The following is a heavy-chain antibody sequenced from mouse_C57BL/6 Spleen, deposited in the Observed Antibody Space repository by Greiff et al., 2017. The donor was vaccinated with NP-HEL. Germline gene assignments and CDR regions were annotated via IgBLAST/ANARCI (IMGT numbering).Heavy chain of an antibody. D-gene: IGHD1-1*01. CDR3: ARGAGSSYVRAMDY. CDR1: GYAFTNYL. CDR2: INPGSGGT. Sequence: VKLMESGAELVRPGTSVKVSCKASGYAFTNYLIEWVKQRPGQGLEWIGVINPGSGGTNYNEKFKGKATLTADKSSSTAYMQLSSLTSEDSAVYFCARGAGSSYVRAMDYWGQGTSVTVSS. V-gene: IGHV1-54*01. J-gene: IGHJ4*01.